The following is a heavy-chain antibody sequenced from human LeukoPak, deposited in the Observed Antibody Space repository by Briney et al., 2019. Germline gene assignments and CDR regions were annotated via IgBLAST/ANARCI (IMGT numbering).Heavy chain of an antibody. D-gene: IGHD2-2*01. CDR3: AKDLQLLYYYYYGMDV. Sequence: PGGSLRLSCAASGFTFTSYWLSWVRQAPGKGLEWVANIRQDGREKSYADSVKGRFTISRDNSKNTLYLQMNSLRAEDTAVYYCAKDLQLLYYYYYGMDVWGQGTTVTVSS. J-gene: IGHJ6*02. CDR2: IRQDGREK. CDR1: GFTFTSYW. V-gene: IGHV3-7*01.